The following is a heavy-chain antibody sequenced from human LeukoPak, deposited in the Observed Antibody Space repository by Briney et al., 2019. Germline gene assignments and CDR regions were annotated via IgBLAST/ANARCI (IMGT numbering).Heavy chain of an antibody. D-gene: IGHD4-11*01. CDR1: GYTFTSYG. CDR2: ISAYNGNT. V-gene: IGHV1-18*01. Sequence: ASVKVSCKASGYTFTSYGISWVRQAPGQGLEWMGWISAYNGNTNYAQKLQGRVTMTTDTSTSTAYMELRSLRSADTAVYYCARDPSVIRAGGMDVWGQGTTVTVSS. J-gene: IGHJ6*02. CDR3: ARDPSVIRAGGMDV.